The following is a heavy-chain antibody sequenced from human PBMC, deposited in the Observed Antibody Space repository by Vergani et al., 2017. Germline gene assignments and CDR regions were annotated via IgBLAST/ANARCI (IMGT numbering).Heavy chain of an antibody. Sequence: QVQLVESGGGLVKPGGSLRLSCAASGFTFSDYYMSWIRQAPGKGLEWVSYSSSSSSYTNYADSVKGRFTISRDNAKNSLYLQMNSLRAEDTAVYYCARDVVVVAAEPGEGAFDIWGQGTMVTVSS. V-gene: IGHV3-11*05. CDR2: SSSSSSYT. J-gene: IGHJ3*02. D-gene: IGHD2-15*01. CDR1: GFTFSDYY. CDR3: ARDVVVVAAEPGEGAFDI.